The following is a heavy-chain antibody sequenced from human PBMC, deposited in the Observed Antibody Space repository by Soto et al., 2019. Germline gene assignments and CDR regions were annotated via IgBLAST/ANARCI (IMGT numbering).Heavy chain of an antibody. CDR1: CGSISSGGYY. V-gene: IGHV4-31*03. CDR3: AGEIIGSSPPGFDY. Sequence: QVQLQESGPGLVKPSQTLSLTCTVSCGSISSGGYYWSWIRQHPGKGLEWIGYIYYSGSTYYNPSLKSRVTISVDTSKNQFSLKLRSVTAADTAVYYCAGEIIGSSPPGFDYWGQGTLVTVSS. J-gene: IGHJ4*02. D-gene: IGHD6-6*01. CDR2: IYYSGST.